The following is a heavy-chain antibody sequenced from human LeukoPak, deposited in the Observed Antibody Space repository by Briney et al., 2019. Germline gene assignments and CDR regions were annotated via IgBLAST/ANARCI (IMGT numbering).Heavy chain of an antibody. Sequence: GASVKVSCKASGYTFTGYYMHWVRQAPGQGLEWMGWINPNSGGTNYAQKFQGRVTMTRDTSISTAYMELSRLGSDDTAVYYCARDSRFSNLYSSRTPTFDYWGQGTLVTVSS. CDR1: GYTFTGYY. V-gene: IGHV1-2*02. D-gene: IGHD6-13*01. CDR3: ARDSRFSNLYSSRTPTFDY. CDR2: INPNSGGT. J-gene: IGHJ4*02.